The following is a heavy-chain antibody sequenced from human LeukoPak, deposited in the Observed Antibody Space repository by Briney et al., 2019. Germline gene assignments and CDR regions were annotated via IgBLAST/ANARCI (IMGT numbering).Heavy chain of an antibody. D-gene: IGHD5-12*01. CDR1: GGSISSGSYY. V-gene: IGHV4-61*02. Sequence: PSETLSLTCTVSGGSISSGSYYWSWIRQPAGKGLEWIGRIYTGGSPNYNPSLKSRVTISVDTSKNQFSLKLSSVTAADTAVYYCARSAGGYSGYDYSNWFDPWGQGTLVTVSS. CDR2: IYTGGSP. CDR3: ARSAGGYSGYDYSNWFDP. J-gene: IGHJ5*02.